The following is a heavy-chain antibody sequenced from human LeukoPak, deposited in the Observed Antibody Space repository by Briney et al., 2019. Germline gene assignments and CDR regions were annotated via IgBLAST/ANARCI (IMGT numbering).Heavy chain of an antibody. Sequence: SVRVSCKASGGTFSSYAISWVRQAPGQGLEWMGGIIPIFGTANYAQTFQGRVTITADDSTSTAYMDPSSLRSDDTAVYYCARAVTSHRRQWLVQPFDYWGQGTLVTVSS. V-gene: IGHV1-69*13. J-gene: IGHJ4*02. D-gene: IGHD6-19*01. CDR2: IIPIFGTA. CDR3: ARAVTSHRRQWLVQPFDY. CDR1: GGTFSSYA.